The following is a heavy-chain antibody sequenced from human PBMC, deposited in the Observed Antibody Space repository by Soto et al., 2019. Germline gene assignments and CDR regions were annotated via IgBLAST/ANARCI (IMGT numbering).Heavy chain of an antibody. J-gene: IGHJ6*02. Sequence: EVQLVESGGGLVQPGRSLRLSCAASGFTFDEYAMHWVRHAPGKGLEWVSAISWNSGRICYADSVKGRFTISRDNAKNSLYLQMNSLRAEDTALYYCAKERSSYYYYGIDFWGQGTTVTVSS. CDR2: ISWNSGRI. CDR1: GFTFDEYA. CDR3: AKERSSYYYYGIDF. D-gene: IGHD6-19*01. V-gene: IGHV3-9*01.